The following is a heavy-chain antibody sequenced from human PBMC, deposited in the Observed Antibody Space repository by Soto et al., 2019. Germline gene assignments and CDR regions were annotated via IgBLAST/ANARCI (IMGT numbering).Heavy chain of an antibody. Sequence: GGSLRLSCASSGFTLSGYAMDWVRQAPGKGLEYVSGISSNGVGTYSANSVQGRFTISRDNSKNTVYLQMGSLRPEDMAVYYCARRARPDFYYMDVWGKGTTVTVSS. D-gene: IGHD6-6*01. CDR3: ARRARPDFYYMDV. CDR1: GFTLSGYA. J-gene: IGHJ6*03. CDR2: ISSNGVGT. V-gene: IGHV3-64*01.